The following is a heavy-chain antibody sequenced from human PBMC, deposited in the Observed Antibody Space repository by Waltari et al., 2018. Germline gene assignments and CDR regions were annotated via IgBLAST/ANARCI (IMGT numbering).Heavy chain of an antibody. Sequence: EVQLVESGGVVVQPGGSLRLSCAASGFTFDDYTMHWVRQAPGKGLEWVSLISWDGCSTYYADSVKGRFTISRDNSKNSLYLQMNSLRTEDTALYYCAKDLGRRDGSGMDYWGQGTLVTVSS. D-gene: IGHD3-10*01. V-gene: IGHV3-43*01. CDR2: ISWDGCST. CDR1: GFTFDDYT. J-gene: IGHJ4*02. CDR3: AKDLGRRDGSGMDY.